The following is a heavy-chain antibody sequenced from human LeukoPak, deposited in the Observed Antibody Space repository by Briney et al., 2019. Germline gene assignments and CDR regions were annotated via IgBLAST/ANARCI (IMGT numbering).Heavy chain of an antibody. CDR1: GFTFSSYG. D-gene: IGHD5-18*01. CDR2: IRYDGSNK. CDR3: AIPLQLWNIFDY. V-gene: IGHV3-30*02. Sequence: PGGSLRLSCAASGFTFSSYGMHWVRQAPGKGLEWVAFIRYDGSNKYYADSVKGRFTTSRDNSKNTLYLQMNSLRAEDTAVYYCAIPLQLWNIFDYWGQGTLVTVSS. J-gene: IGHJ4*02.